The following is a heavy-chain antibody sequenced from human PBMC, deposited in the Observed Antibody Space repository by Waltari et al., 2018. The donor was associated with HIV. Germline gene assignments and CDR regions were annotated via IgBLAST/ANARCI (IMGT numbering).Heavy chain of an antibody. Sequence: QVQLVQSGAEVTKPGASVTISCKASGYNFTSSGIHWVRQAPGQRLEWMAWVNPDNGNTKYSRILQGRVTVTRDTFTNTAYMALSSLRSGETAIYYCVRGPTCSGGTCYSFFDYWGQGTVVSVSS. CDR2: VNPDNGNT. V-gene: IGHV1-3*01. CDR1: GYNFTSSG. D-gene: IGHD2-15*01. CDR3: VRGPTCSGGTCYSFFDY. J-gene: IGHJ4*02.